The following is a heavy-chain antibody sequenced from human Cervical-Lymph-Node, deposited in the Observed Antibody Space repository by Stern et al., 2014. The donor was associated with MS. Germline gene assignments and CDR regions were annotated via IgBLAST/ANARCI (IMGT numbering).Heavy chain of an antibody. CDR2: IVPGVGVT. V-gene: IGHV1-46*04. Sequence: VHLVESGSEVKKPGAAVKVSCKASGYTFTRNDIHWVRQAPGQGLEWMGLIVPGVGVTTYAQSWRGRVSMTRDTSATTVYMELSSLRSEDTAVYYCATSGLGGAVGSWGQGTLVTVSA. J-gene: IGHJ5*02. CDR3: ATSGLGGAVGS. CDR1: GYTFTRND. D-gene: IGHD4/OR15-4a*01.